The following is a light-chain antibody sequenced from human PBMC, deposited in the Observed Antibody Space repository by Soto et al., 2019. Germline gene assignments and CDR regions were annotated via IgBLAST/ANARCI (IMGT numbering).Light chain of an antibody. CDR3: QQYDTYRT. J-gene: IGKJ1*01. CDR1: QIISSW. Sequence: DFQMPHPPSTLSASVGDRVTITCRPSQIISSWLAWYQQKPGKAPKLLLYEASILESGVPSRFSGSGSGTEFTLTISSLQPDDFATYYCQQYDTYRTFGPGTKVEIK. V-gene: IGKV1-5*03. CDR2: EAS.